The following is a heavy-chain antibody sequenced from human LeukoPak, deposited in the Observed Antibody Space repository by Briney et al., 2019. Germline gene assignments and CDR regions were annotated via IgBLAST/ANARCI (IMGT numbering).Heavy chain of an antibody. CDR2: ISNSGTFI. D-gene: IGHD6-13*01. Sequence: GGSLRLSCVASGLTFRKYTMNWVRQAPGKGLEWVSSISNSGTFIYYADSVKGRFTISRDNAKNSLFLQMSSLRADDTAVYYCARDLTYSSSWYGHYWGQGTPVTVSS. J-gene: IGHJ4*02. V-gene: IGHV3-21*01. CDR1: GLTFRKYT. CDR3: ARDLTYSSSWYGHY.